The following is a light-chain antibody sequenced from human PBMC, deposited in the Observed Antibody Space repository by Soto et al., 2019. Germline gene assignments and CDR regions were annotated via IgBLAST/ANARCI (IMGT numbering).Light chain of an antibody. Sequence: VLTQPPSVSAAPGQKVTISCSGSSSNIGNNYVSWYQQLPGTAPKLLIYDNNRRPSGIPDRFSGSKSGTSATLGITGLQTGDEADYYCGTWDSSLSAGVFGTGTKVTVL. CDR2: DNN. J-gene: IGLJ1*01. CDR3: GTWDSSLSAGV. V-gene: IGLV1-51*01. CDR1: SSNIGNNY.